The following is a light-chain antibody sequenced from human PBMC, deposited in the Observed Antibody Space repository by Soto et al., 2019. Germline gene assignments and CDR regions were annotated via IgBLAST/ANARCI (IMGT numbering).Light chain of an antibody. CDR3: QQLSTYPST. J-gene: IGKJ4*01. V-gene: IGKV1-9*01. CDR2: ATS. CDR1: QGIGSY. Sequence: IQLTQSPSSLSASVGDRVTITCRASQGIGSYLAWYQQKPAEAPKLLIFATSTLQSGVPSRFSGSGSGTDFTLTISSLQAEDFATYYCQQLSTYPSTFGGGTKVDI.